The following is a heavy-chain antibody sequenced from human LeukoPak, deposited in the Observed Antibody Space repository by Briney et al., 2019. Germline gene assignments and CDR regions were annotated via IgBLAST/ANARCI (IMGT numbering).Heavy chain of an antibody. J-gene: IGHJ4*02. D-gene: IGHD3-10*01. V-gene: IGHV4-30-4*01. CDR1: GGSISSGDYY. CDR3: ARDLGSGSYDVDY. Sequence: SETLSPTCTVSGGSISSGDYYWSWIRQPPGKGLEWIGYVYYSGSTYYNPSLKSRVTISVDTSKNQFSLKLNSVTAADTAVYYCARDLGSGSYDVDYWGQGTLVTVSS. CDR2: VYYSGST.